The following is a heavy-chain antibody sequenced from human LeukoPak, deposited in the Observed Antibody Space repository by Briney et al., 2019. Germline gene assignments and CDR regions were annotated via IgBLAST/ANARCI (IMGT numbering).Heavy chain of an antibody. D-gene: IGHD6-25*01. V-gene: IGHV4-61*02. Sequence: SETLSLTCTASGGSISISDYFWSWIRQPAGKGLEWIGRINSRGSTNYNPSLKSRVTLSVDTSKNQFSLKLTSVTVADTAVYYCARYRLGWFDPWGQGTLVTVSS. CDR2: INSRGST. CDR3: ARYRLGWFDP. CDR1: GGSISISDYF. J-gene: IGHJ5*02.